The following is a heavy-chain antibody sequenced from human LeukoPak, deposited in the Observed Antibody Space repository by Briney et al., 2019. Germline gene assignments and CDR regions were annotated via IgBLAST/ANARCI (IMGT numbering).Heavy chain of an antibody. CDR1: GGSFSGYY. J-gene: IGHJ3*02. V-gene: IGHV4-34*01. CDR3: AREVIGDAFDI. CDR2: INHSGST. Sequence: SETLSLTCAVYGGSFSGYYWSWIRQPPGKGLEWIGEINHSGSTNYIPSLKSRVTISVDTSKNQFSLKLSSVTAADTAVYYCAREVIGDAFDIWGQGTMVTVSS.